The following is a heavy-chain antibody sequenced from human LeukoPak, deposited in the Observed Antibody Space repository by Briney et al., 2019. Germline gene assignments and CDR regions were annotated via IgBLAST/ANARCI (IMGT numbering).Heavy chain of an antibody. CDR1: GYTLTELS. Sequence: ASVKVSCKVSGYTLTELSMHWVRQAPGKGLEWMGGLDPEDGETIYAQKFQGRVTMTEDTSTDTAYMELSSLRSEDTAVYYCATGIAAAGGFDYWGQGTLVTVSS. CDR3: ATGIAAAGGFDY. D-gene: IGHD6-13*01. J-gene: IGHJ4*02. CDR2: LDPEDGET. V-gene: IGHV1-24*01.